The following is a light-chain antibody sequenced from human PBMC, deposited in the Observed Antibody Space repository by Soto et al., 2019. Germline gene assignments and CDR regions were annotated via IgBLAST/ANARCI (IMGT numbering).Light chain of an antibody. J-gene: IGKJ1*01. Sequence: EIVLTQSPATLSVSPGERATLSCRASQSVSSNLARYQQKPGQAPRLLIYGASTRATGIPARFSGSGSGTNFPLTISSLQSEDFAFYYCQQYNNWPRTFGQGTKVDIK. CDR1: QSVSSN. CDR2: GAS. V-gene: IGKV3-15*01. CDR3: QQYNNWPRT.